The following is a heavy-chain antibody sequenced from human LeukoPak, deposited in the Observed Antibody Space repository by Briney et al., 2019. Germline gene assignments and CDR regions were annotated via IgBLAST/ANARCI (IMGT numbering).Heavy chain of an antibody. D-gene: IGHD6-13*01. CDR3: ASGSSTWGLLPKFYFDY. CDR1: GGSFSGYY. CDR2: VYPSGNT. J-gene: IGHJ4*02. V-gene: IGHV4-59*10. Sequence: SETLSLTCAVYGGSFSGYYGSWIRQPAGKGLEWIGRVYPSGNTDCNPSLKSRVTMSVDTTKSQFSLKLSSVTAADTAVYFCASGSSTWGLLPKFYFDYWGQGTLVTVSS.